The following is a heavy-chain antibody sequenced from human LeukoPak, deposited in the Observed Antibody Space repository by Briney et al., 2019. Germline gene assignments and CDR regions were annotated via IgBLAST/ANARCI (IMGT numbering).Heavy chain of an antibody. D-gene: IGHD3-16*01. CDR1: GFTFSTYW. V-gene: IGHV3-74*01. Sequence: GGSLRLSCAASGFTFSTYWMHWVRQVPGKGLVWVSRISSDGANANYADSVKGRFTISRDNAKNTLYLQMNSLRAEDTAVYYCARDFLHLGGWGQGTMVTVSS. J-gene: IGHJ3*01. CDR3: ARDFLHLGG. CDR2: ISSDGANA.